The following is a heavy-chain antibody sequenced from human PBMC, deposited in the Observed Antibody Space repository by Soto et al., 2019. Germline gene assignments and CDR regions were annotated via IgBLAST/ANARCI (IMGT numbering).Heavy chain of an antibody. CDR1: GFSVSSKY. Sequence: GGSLRLSCAASGFSVSSKYMSWVRQAPGKGLEWVSVIFSSGGTYYADSVKGRFTISRDNSKNTLYLQMNSLRADGTAVYYCARDAPDGSGPFDYWGQGTLVTVSS. J-gene: IGHJ4*02. D-gene: IGHD3-22*01. CDR2: IFSSGGT. CDR3: ARDAPDGSGPFDY. V-gene: IGHV3-53*01.